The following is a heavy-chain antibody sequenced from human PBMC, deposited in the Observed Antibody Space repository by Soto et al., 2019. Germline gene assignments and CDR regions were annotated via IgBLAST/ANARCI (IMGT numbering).Heavy chain of an antibody. CDR1: GFTFSSYS. J-gene: IGHJ5*02. CDR3: ARDRSHYDSSGYLTPWWFDP. D-gene: IGHD3-22*01. Sequence: GGSLRLSCAASGFTFSSYSMNWVRQAPGKGLEWVSSISSSSSYIYYADSVKGRFTISRDNAKNSLYLQMNSLRAEDTAVYYCARDRSHYDSSGYLTPWWFDPWGQGTLVTVSS. V-gene: IGHV3-21*01. CDR2: ISSSSSYI.